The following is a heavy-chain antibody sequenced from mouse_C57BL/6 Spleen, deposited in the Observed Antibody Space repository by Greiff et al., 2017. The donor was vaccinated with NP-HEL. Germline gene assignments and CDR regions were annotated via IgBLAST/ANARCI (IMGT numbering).Heavy chain of an antibody. CDR2: LNPNNGGT. CDR3: ASTTVVATRYFEV. V-gene: IGHV1-26*01. Sequence: VQLQQSGPELVKPGSSVKISCKASGYTFTDYYMNWVKQSHGKSLEWIGDLNPNNGGTSYNQKFTGKATLTVDKSSSTAYMELRSLTSEDSAVYYCASTTVVATRYFEVWGTGTTVTVSS. CDR1: GYTFTDYY. J-gene: IGHJ1*03. D-gene: IGHD1-1*01.